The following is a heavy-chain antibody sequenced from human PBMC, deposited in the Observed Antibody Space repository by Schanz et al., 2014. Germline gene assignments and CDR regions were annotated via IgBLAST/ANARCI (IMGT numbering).Heavy chain of an antibody. D-gene: IGHD6-19*01. CDR1: GFTFSDYY. CDR2: ISNSGTTI. CDR3: ARDLISSGWYG. Sequence: QVQLVDSGGGLVKPGGSLRLSCAASGFTFSDYYMTRIRQAPGKGLEWVSYISNSGTTIYYADSVKGRFTISRDNAKNSLYLQMNSLRVEDTAVYYCARDLISSGWYGWGQGTLVTVSA. V-gene: IGHV3-11*01. J-gene: IGHJ4*02.